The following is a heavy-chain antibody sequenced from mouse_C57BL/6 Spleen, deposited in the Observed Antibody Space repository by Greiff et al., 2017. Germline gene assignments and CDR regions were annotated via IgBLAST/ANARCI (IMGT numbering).Heavy chain of an antibody. CDR2: IYPGDGDT. CDR1: GYAFSSYW. V-gene: IGHV1-80*01. CDR3: ARRDGNYFSMDY. D-gene: IGHD2-1*01. J-gene: IGHJ4*01. Sequence: QVQLKQSGAELVKPGASVKISCKASGYAFSSYWMNWVKQRPGKGLEWIGQIYPGDGDTNYNGKFKGKATLTADKSSSTAYMQLSSLTSEDSAVYFCARRDGNYFSMDYWGQGTSVTVSS.